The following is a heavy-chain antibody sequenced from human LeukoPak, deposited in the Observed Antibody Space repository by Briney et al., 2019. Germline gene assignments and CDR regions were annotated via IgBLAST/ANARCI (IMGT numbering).Heavy chain of an antibody. CDR2: ISSSGSTI. V-gene: IGHV3-48*03. CDR1: GFTFSNYE. J-gene: IGHJ4*02. CDR3: ARYYYDSSGYFDY. Sequence: GGSLRLSCAASGFTFSNYEMNWVRQAPGKGLEWVSYISSSGSTIYYADSVKGRFTISRDNAKNSLYLQMNSLRAEDAAVYYCARYYYDSSGYFDYWGQGTLVTVSS. D-gene: IGHD3-22*01.